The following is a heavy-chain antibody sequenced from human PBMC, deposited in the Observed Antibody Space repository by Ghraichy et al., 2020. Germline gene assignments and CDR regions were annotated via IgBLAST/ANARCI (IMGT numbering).Heavy chain of an antibody. CDR3: ATTLGDTAMVTAYRGGMYYFDY. J-gene: IGHJ4*02. Sequence: GRSLRLSCAASGFTFSSYAMSWVRQAPGKGLEWVSAISGSGGSTYYADSVKGRFTISRDNSKNTLYLQMNSLRAEDTAVYYCATTLGDTAMVTAYRGGMYYFDYWGQGTLVTVSS. V-gene: IGHV3-23*01. D-gene: IGHD5-18*01. CDR1: GFTFSSYA. CDR2: ISGSGGST.